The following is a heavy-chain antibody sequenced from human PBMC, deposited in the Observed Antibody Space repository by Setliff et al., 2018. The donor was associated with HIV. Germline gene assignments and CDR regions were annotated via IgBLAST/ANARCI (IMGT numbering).Heavy chain of an antibody. D-gene: IGHD3-16*01. CDR3: ARYFYASSSSAIDA. J-gene: IGHJ5*02. Sequence: SGGSLRLSCAASVFTFDRYWMHWVRQAPGKGLVWVSRVNSDGSSKTYADSVKDRFTISRDNAKNTLYLQMNSLRAEDTGVYFCARYFYASSSSAIDAWGQGMPVTVSS. CDR1: VFTFDRYW. V-gene: IGHV3-74*01. CDR2: VNSDGSSK.